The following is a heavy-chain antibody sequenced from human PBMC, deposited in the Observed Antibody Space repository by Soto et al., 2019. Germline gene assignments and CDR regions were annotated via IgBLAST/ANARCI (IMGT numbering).Heavy chain of an antibody. V-gene: IGHV3-23*01. CDR1: GFTFNDFA. CDR2: ISATGDTT. CDR3: AKGYCSSPKCSFDS. Sequence: EVQLLESGGGLVQPGGSLRLSCAASGFTFNDFAINWVRQTPGKGLEWVSVISATGDTTYNADSVKGRFTISRDNSKNTAYLQMNSLRVEDTALYYCAKGYCSSPKCSFDSWGQGTLVSVSS. J-gene: IGHJ4*02. D-gene: IGHD2-15*01.